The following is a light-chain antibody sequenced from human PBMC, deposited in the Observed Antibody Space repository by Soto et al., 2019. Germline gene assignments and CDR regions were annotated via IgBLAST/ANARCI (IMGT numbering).Light chain of an antibody. J-gene: IGKJ2*01. Sequence: EIVMTQSPATLSVSPGERATLSCRASQSVNSNLAWYQQKPGQAHRLLIYGASTRAAGIPARFSGSGSGTEFSLTISSLQSEDFAVYYCQQYNNRPPDTFGQGTKLEIK. V-gene: IGKV3-15*01. CDR3: QQYNNRPPDT. CDR2: GAS. CDR1: QSVNSN.